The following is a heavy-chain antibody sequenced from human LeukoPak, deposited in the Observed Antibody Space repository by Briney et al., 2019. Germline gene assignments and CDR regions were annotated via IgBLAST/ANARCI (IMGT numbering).Heavy chain of an antibody. V-gene: IGHV3-30*04. D-gene: IGHD3-10*01. CDR2: ILEDGTIQ. Sequence: GGSLRLSCAASGFTFRNYMMHWVRQAPGKGLDWVAVILEDGTIQHYADSVKGRFTISRDNSRNTVFLQMNSLRGEDTAIYYCARVQGGGFRTADFWGQGTVVTVSS. CDR1: GFTFRNYM. CDR3: ARVQGGGFRTADF. J-gene: IGHJ4*02.